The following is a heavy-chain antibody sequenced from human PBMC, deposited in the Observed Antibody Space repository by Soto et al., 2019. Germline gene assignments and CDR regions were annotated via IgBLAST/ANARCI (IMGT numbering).Heavy chain of an antibody. D-gene: IGHD1-1*01. CDR1: GYTFTSYG. V-gene: IGHV1-18*01. Sequence: APVKVSCKASGYTFTSYGISWLRQATGKGLEWMGWISAYNGNTNYAQKLQGRVTMTTDTSTSTAYMELRSLRSDDTAVYYCARYWDDPRAFDIWGQGTMVTVS. CDR2: ISAYNGNT. J-gene: IGHJ3*02. CDR3: ARYWDDPRAFDI.